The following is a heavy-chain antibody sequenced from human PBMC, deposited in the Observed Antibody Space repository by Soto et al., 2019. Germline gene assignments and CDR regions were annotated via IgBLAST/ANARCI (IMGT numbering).Heavy chain of an antibody. CDR2: IYYSGST. V-gene: IGHV4-31*03. D-gene: IGHD6-6*01. CDR3: ARDLPEYSSSSGHQFDY. Sequence: SETLSLTCTVSGGSISSGGYYWSWIRQHPGKGLEWIGYIYYSGSTYYNPSLKSRVTISVDTSKNQFSLKLSSVTAADTAVYYCARDLPEYSSSSGHQFDYWGQGTLVTVSS. J-gene: IGHJ4*02. CDR1: GGSISSGGYY.